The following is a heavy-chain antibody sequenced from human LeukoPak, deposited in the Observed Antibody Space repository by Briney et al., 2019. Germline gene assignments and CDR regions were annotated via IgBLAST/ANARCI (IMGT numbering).Heavy chain of an antibody. V-gene: IGHV1-8*01. CDR1: GYTFTNYD. J-gene: IGHJ4*02. Sequence: ASVKVSCKASGYTFTNYDVNWVRQATGQGLEWMGWMNPKSGNTGYPQMFQGRVTMTRDTPINTAYMELNSLRSEDTAVYYCARGRVVEDCSGGNCYHFDYWGQGTLVTVSS. CDR3: ARGRVVEDCSGGNCYHFDY. CDR2: MNPKSGNT. D-gene: IGHD2-15*01.